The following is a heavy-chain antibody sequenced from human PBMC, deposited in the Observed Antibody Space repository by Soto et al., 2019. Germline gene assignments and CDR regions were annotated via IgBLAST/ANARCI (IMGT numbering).Heavy chain of an antibody. V-gene: IGHV4-59*01. CDR1: GGSISSYY. J-gene: IGHJ5*02. D-gene: IGHD3-9*01. CDR2: IYYSGST. CDR3: ARENNAYYDILTGYLSNWFDP. Sequence: SETLSLTCTVSGGSISSYYWSWIRQPPGKGLEWIGYIYYSGSTNYNPSLKSRVTISVDTSKNQFSLKLSSVTAADTAVYYCARENNAYYDILTGYLSNWFDPWGQGTLVTVSS.